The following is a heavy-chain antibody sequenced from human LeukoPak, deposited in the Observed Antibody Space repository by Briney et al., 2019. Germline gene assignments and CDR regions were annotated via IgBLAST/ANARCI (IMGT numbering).Heavy chain of an antibody. CDR1: GYTFTGYY. Sequence: ASVKVSCKASGYTFTGYYMHWVRQAPGQGLEWMGWINPNSGGTNYAQKFQGRVTMTRDTSISTAYMELSRLRSDDTAVYYCARDGEILTGGEPYNWFDPWGQGTLVTVSS. J-gene: IGHJ5*02. V-gene: IGHV1-2*02. CDR2: INPNSGGT. CDR3: ARDGEILTGGEPYNWFDP. D-gene: IGHD3-9*01.